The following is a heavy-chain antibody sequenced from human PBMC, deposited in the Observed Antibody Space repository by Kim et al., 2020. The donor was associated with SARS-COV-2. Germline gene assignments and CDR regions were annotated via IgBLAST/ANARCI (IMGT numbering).Heavy chain of an antibody. Sequence: SVKVSCKASGGTFSSYTISWVRQAPGQGLEWMGRIIPILGIANYAQKFQGRVTITADKSTSTAYMELSSLRSEDTAVYYCARDWEEGNYYYYGMDVWGQGTTVTVSS. CDR1: GGTFSSYT. CDR2: IIPILGIA. D-gene: IGHD1-26*01. CDR3: ARDWEEGNYYYYGMDV. V-gene: IGHV1-69*04. J-gene: IGHJ6*02.